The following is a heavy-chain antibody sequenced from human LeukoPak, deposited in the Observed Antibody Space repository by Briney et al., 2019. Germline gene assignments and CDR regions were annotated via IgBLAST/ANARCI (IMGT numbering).Heavy chain of an antibody. Sequence: SETLSLTCRVSGGSISSSSYYWGWIRQPPGRGLEWIGNMYYSGSTYYNPSLESRVTISVHTSKNQFSLKLSSVTAADTAVYYCARHPWIQLWDPYFDYWGQGTLVTVSS. CDR3: ARHPWIQLWDPYFDY. CDR1: GGSISSSSYY. CDR2: MYYSGST. J-gene: IGHJ4*02. D-gene: IGHD5-18*01. V-gene: IGHV4-39*01.